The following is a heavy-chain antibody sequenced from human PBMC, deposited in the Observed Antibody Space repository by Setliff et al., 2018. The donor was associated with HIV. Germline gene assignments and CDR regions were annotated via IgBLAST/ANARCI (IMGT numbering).Heavy chain of an antibody. V-gene: IGHV4-38-2*01. D-gene: IGHD2-21*01. J-gene: IGHJ3*02. CDR1: DYSVLNDNY. CDR3: AKRASYSFQI. CDR2: VHHDGST. Sequence: PSETLSLTCAVSDYSVLNDNYWGWIRQSPGKGLEWIGSVHHDGSTYYNPSLESRVTTTIGTSKNQLSLTLTSVTDADTAIYYCAKRASYSFQIWGRGTMVTVSS.